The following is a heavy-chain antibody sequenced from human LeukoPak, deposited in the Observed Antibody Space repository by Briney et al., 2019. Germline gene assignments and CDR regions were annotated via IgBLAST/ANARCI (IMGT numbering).Heavy chain of an antibody. CDR3: VRNLRGYSGYDDDY. CDR2: ISSNGGST. V-gene: IGHV3-64D*06. J-gene: IGHJ4*02. D-gene: IGHD5-12*01. Sequence: GGSLRLSCSASGFTFSSYAMHWVRQAPGKGLEYVSAISSNGGSTYYADSVKGRFTISRDNSKNTLYLQMSSLRAEDTAVYYCVRNLRGYSGYDDDYWGQGTLVTVSS. CDR1: GFTFSSYA.